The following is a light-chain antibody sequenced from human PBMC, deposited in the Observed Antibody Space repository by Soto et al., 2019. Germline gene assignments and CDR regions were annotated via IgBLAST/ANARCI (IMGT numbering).Light chain of an antibody. CDR3: QSYDSSLSGWL. Sequence: QSVLTQPPSVSGAPGQRVTISCTGSSSNIGAGYNVHWYQQVPGTAPKLLIYGDSNRPSGVPDRFSGSKSGTSAPLAITGLQAEDEADYYCQSYDSSLSGWLFGGGTKLTVL. CDR1: SSNIGAGYN. J-gene: IGLJ3*02. V-gene: IGLV1-40*01. CDR2: GDS.